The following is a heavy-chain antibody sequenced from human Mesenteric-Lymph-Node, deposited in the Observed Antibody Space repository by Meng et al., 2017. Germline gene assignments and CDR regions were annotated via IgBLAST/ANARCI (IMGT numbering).Heavy chain of an antibody. D-gene: IGHD3-9*01. J-gene: IGHJ2*01. CDR1: GYTFTSYD. CDR2: MNPNSGNT. V-gene: IGHV1-8*01. Sequence: ASVKVSCKASGYTFTSYDINWVRQATGQGLEWMGWMNPNSGNTGYAQKFQGRVTMTRNTSISTAYMELSSLRSEDTAVYYCARGGSYYDVLTSYSPWYFDLWGLGTLVTVSS. CDR3: ARGGSYYDVLTSYSPWYFDL.